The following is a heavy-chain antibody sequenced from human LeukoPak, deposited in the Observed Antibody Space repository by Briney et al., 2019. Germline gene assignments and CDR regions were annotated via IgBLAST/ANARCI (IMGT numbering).Heavy chain of an antibody. Sequence: TGGSLRLSCAASEFTFSTSEMNWVRQAPGKGLGWAAYISSSGGSIYYADSVKGRFTISRDNAKNSLFLQMNSLRAEDTAIYYCARVVIRVIDYWGQGTLVTVSS. CDR3: ARVVIRVIDY. V-gene: IGHV3-48*03. J-gene: IGHJ4*02. CDR2: ISSSGGSI. D-gene: IGHD2-21*01. CDR1: EFTFSTSE.